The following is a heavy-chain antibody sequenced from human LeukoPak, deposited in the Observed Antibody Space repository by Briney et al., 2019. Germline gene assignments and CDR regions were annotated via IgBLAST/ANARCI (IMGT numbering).Heavy chain of an antibody. V-gene: IGHV3-23*01. J-gene: IGHJ4*02. CDR2: ISGSGAST. CDR1: GFTFSTYA. CDR3: AKDTVATIFGVATIGKYYFDY. D-gene: IGHD3-3*01. Sequence: GGSLRLSCAASGFTFSTYAMSWVRQAPGKGLEWVSSISGSGASTYYADSVKGRFTISRDNSKNTLYLQMNSLRAEDMAVYYCAKDTVATIFGVATIGKYYFDYWGQGTLVTVSS.